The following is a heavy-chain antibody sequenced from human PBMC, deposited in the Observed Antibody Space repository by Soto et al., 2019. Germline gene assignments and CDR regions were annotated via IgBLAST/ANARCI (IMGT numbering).Heavy chain of an antibody. J-gene: IGHJ6*03. Sequence: QVQLVQSGAEVKKPGSSVKVSCKASGGTFSSYTISWVRQAPGQGLEWMGRIIPILGIANHAQKFQGRVTITADKSTSTADMELSSLRSEDTAVYYCARSQQQFGGYYYMDVWGKGTTVTVSS. D-gene: IGHD6-13*01. V-gene: IGHV1-69*02. CDR3: ARSQQQFGGYYYMDV. CDR2: IIPILGIA. CDR1: GGTFSSYT.